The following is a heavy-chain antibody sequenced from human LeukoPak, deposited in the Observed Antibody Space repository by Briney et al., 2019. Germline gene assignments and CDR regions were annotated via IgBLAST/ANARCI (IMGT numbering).Heavy chain of an antibody. D-gene: IGHD3-22*01. Sequence: ASVKVSCKASGYTFSSYAITWVRQAPGQGLEWMGWISVYSGNTNYAQKFQGRVTMTTDTSTSTANMELRSLRSDDTAVYYCARGLVGDSSGYYHPQVYWGQGTLVTVSS. CDR3: ARGLVGDSSGYYHPQVY. V-gene: IGHV1-18*01. J-gene: IGHJ4*02. CDR1: GYTFSSYA. CDR2: ISVYSGNT.